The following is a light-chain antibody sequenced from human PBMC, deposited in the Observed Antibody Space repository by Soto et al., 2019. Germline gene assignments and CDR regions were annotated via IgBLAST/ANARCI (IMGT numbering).Light chain of an antibody. CDR1: QSLSSN. Sequence: EIVLTQSPGILSLSPGERASLSCGASQSLSSNFLAWYQQKPGQAPRLLIYGASTRATGIPARFSGSGSGTEFTLTISSLQSEDFAVYYCQQRSNWPRTFGQGTKV. CDR2: GAS. V-gene: IGKV3-15*01. CDR3: QQRSNWPRT. J-gene: IGKJ1*01.